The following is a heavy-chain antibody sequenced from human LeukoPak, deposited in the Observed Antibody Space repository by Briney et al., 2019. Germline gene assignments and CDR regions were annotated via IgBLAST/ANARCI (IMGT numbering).Heavy chain of an antibody. D-gene: IGHD3-22*01. CDR3: ARTLYYDSSGYPPHFDY. CDR2: IYPGDSDT. J-gene: IGHJ4*02. CDR1: GYSFTSYW. Sequence: GESLKISCKGSGYSFTSYWIGWVRQMPGKGLEWMGIIYPGDSDTRYSPSFQGQVTISADKSISTAYLQWSSLKASDIAMYYCARTLYYDSSGYPPHFDYWGQGTLVTVSS. V-gene: IGHV5-51*01.